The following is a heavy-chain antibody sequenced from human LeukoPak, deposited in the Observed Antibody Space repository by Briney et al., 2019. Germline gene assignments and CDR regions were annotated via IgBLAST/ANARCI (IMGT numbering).Heavy chain of an antibody. Sequence: SETLSLTCAVYGESFSGYYWTWIRQPPGKGLEWIGEINHSGSTNYNPSLKSRVIISVDTSKNQFSLNLSSVTAADTGVYYCARTGRDSSGWYRGRIDYWGQGTLVTVSS. D-gene: IGHD6-19*01. CDR1: GESFSGYY. CDR2: INHSGST. V-gene: IGHV4-34*01. J-gene: IGHJ4*02. CDR3: ARTGRDSSGWYRGRIDY.